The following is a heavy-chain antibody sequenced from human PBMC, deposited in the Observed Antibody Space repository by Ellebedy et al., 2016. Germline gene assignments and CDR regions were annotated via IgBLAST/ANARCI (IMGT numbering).Heavy chain of an antibody. Sequence: GESLKISXAASGFTFSSYAMHWVRQAPGKGLEWVAVISYDGSNKYYADSVKGRFTISRDNSKNTLYLQMNSLRAEDTAVYYCARDGEYSSHSGFDYWGQGTLVTVSS. CDR3: ARDGEYSSHSGFDY. J-gene: IGHJ4*02. V-gene: IGHV3-30-3*01. CDR2: ISYDGSNK. CDR1: GFTFSSYA. D-gene: IGHD4-11*01.